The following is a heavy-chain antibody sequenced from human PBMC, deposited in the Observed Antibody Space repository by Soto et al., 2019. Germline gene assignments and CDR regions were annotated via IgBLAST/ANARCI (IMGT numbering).Heavy chain of an antibody. D-gene: IGHD3-9*01. CDR2: MYNSGST. Sequence: SDTLSLTCTVSGGSISSSYWSWIRQPPGKGLEWIGYMYNSGSTNYNPSLKSRVTISVDTSKNQFSLKLSSVTAADTAVYYCARGAYDILTGSPLYYYYGMDVWGQGTTVTVS. V-gene: IGHV4-59*01. CDR3: ARGAYDILTGSPLYYYYGMDV. CDR1: GGSISSSY. J-gene: IGHJ6*02.